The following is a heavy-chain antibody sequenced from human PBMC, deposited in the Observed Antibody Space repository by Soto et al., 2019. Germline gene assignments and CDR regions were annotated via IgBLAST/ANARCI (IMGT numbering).Heavy chain of an antibody. CDR1: GYTFSRDG. J-gene: IGHJ4*02. CDR3: ARDLRDQWEQLSDFDY. Sequence: QLVQSGAEVKKPGASVKVSCKASGYTFSRDGISWVRQAPGQGLEWMGWISAYNGNTNYAQKLQGRVTMITDPSTSTVYMELRSLRSDDTAVYYCARDLRDQWEQLSDFDYWGQGTLVTVSS. V-gene: IGHV1-18*01. CDR2: ISAYNGNT. D-gene: IGHD1-26*01.